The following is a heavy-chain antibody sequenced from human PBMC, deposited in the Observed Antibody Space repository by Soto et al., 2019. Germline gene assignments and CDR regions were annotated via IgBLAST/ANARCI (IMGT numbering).Heavy chain of an antibody. Sequence: ASVKVSCKASGGTLSDSTINWVRQAPGQRLEWMGGIIPIFDTANYAEKFQGRVTITADESTSTSFMEVSSLRSEDTAVYYCARNGTLTGYSYGMDVWGQGTMVTVSS. CDR2: IIPIFDTA. D-gene: IGHD1-1*01. CDR1: GGTLSDST. V-gene: IGHV1-69*13. CDR3: ARNGTLTGYSYGMDV. J-gene: IGHJ6*02.